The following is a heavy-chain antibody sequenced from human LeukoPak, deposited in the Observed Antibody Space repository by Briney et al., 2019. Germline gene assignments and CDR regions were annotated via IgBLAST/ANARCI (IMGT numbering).Heavy chain of an antibody. CDR3: ARHEELHPVNNWFDP. Sequence: SETLSLTCTVSGYSISSGYYWGWIRQPPGKGLEWIGYVYYSGSTNYNPSLKSRVTISVDTSKNQFSLKLSSVTAADTAVYYCARHEELHPVNNWFDPWGQGTLVTVSS. V-gene: IGHV4-38-2*02. D-gene: IGHD1-26*01. CDR2: VYYSGST. J-gene: IGHJ5*02. CDR1: GYSISSGYY.